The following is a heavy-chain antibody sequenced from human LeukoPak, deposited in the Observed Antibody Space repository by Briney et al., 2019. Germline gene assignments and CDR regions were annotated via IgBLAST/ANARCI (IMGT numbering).Heavy chain of an antibody. D-gene: IGHD2-2*01. V-gene: IGHV3-23*01. CDR1: GFTFSSYA. J-gene: IGHJ4*02. CDR3: AKDAFCTSTNCYASYFDY. CDR2: IRGSGGTT. Sequence: GGSLRLSCAASGFTFSSYAMSWVRQAPGKGLEWVSAIRGSGGTTHYADSVKGRFTISRDRSKNTLYLQMHSLRAEDTAVYYCAKDAFCTSTNCYASYFDYWGQGTLVTVSS.